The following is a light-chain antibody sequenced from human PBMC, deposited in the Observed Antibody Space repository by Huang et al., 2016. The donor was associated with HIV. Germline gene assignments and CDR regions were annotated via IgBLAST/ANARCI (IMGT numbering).Light chain of an antibody. CDR3: QQYERPPDT. Sequence: EIVLTQSPGTLSLSPGERATLSCRASQSVGIYLACYQQKPGQAPRLLIYGASTRVTGIPDRFSGGGSGTDFTLSISRLEPEDCAVYYCQQYERPPDTFGPGTKVNIK. J-gene: IGKJ3*01. CDR2: GAS. CDR1: QSVGIY. V-gene: IGKV3-20*01.